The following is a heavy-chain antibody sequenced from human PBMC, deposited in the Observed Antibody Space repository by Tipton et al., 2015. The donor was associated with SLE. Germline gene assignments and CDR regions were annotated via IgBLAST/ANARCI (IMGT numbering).Heavy chain of an antibody. Sequence: SLRLSCAASGFTFSSYGMNWVRQAPGKGLEWVSYISSSSSAIYYADSVKGRFTISRDNAKNSLYLQMNSLRAEDTAVYYCARDPSMVRGVPFDYWGQGTLVTVSS. J-gene: IGHJ4*02. CDR1: GFTFSSYG. CDR2: ISSSSSAI. V-gene: IGHV3-48*01. CDR3: ARDPSMVRGVPFDY. D-gene: IGHD3-10*01.